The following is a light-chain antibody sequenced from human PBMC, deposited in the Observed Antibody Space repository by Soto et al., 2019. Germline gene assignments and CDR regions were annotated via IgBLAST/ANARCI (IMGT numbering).Light chain of an antibody. Sequence: QSVLHQPPSAAGSPGQAVTISCTGTSSDIGADNHVSWYQQQPGKAPKLMIYEVSERPSGVPDRFSGPKSGNTASLPASGLQAEDEAHYYSSSHAGINNRVLGGGTNLTVL. V-gene: IGLV2-8*01. CDR3: SSHAGINNRV. CDR1: SSDIGADNH. J-gene: IGLJ2*01. CDR2: EVS.